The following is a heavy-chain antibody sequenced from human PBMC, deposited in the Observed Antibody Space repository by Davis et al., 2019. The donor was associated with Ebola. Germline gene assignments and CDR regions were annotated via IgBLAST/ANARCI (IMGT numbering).Heavy chain of an antibody. Sequence: GESLKISCAASGFTVSSNYMSWVRQAPGKGLEWVSVIYSGGSTYYADSVKGRFTIPRDNSKNTLYLQMNSLRAEDTAVYYCARGRGELLRSPYYYGMDVWGQGTTVTVSS. V-gene: IGHV3-66*01. CDR2: IYSGGST. J-gene: IGHJ6*02. CDR3: ARGRGELLRSPYYYGMDV. CDR1: GFTVSSNY. D-gene: IGHD1-26*01.